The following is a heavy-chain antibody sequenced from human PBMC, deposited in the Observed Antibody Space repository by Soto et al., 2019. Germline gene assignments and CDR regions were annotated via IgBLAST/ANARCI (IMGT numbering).Heavy chain of an antibody. Sequence: QLQLQDSGSGLVKPSQTRSLTCAVSGGSISSGGYSWSWIRQPPGKGLEWIGYIYYSGSTYYNPFLKSLVTISVDRSKNQFHLQLSSLTAADTAVDYCARALVYGLRSMDVWGQGPTVTVSS. CDR3: ARALVYGLRSMDV. J-gene: IGHJ6*02. D-gene: IGHD3-3*01. CDR2: IYYSGST. V-gene: IGHV4-30-2*01. CDR1: GGSISSGGYS.